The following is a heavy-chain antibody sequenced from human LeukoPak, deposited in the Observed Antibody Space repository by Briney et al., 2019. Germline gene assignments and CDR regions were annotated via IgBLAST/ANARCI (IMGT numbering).Heavy chain of an antibody. V-gene: IGHV4-59*01. CDR2: IYYSGST. CDR1: GGSISSYC. CDR3: ARTRITMVRGVIYFDY. J-gene: IGHJ4*02. D-gene: IGHD3-10*01. Sequence: SETLSLTCTVSGGSISSYCWSWIRQPPGKGLEWIGYIYYSGSTNYNPSLKSRVTISVDTSKNQFSLKLSSVTAADTAVYYCARTRITMVRGVIYFDYWGQGTLVTVSS.